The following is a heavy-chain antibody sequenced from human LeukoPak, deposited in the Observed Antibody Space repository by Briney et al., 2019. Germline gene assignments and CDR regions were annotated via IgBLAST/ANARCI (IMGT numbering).Heavy chain of an antibody. CDR1: GFTFSSFV. J-gene: IGHJ4*02. CDR2: IGGSGGST. D-gene: IGHD3-22*01. Sequence: GGSLRLSCAASGFTFSSFVMTWVRQVPGKGLEWVSAIGGSGGSTYYADSVKGRFTISRDNSKNTLYLQMNSLRAEDTAVYYCARVKDYYDSSGYYRGYYFDYWGQGTLVTVSS. V-gene: IGHV3-23*01. CDR3: ARVKDYYDSSGYYRGYYFDY.